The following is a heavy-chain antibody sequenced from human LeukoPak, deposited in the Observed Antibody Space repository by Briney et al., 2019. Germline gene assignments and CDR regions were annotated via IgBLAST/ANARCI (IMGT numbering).Heavy chain of an antibody. CDR1: GFTFSYYS. V-gene: IGHV3-48*02. D-gene: IGHD3-16*01. J-gene: IGHJ4*02. CDR3: VVIRGGY. Sequence: GGSLRLSCVASGFTFSYYSMNWARQAPGKGLEWISYIRSRDGTVSYADSVKGRFTISRDNAKNTLYLQMNSLRDEDTAVYYCVVIRGGYWGQGALVTVSS. CDR2: IRSRDGTV.